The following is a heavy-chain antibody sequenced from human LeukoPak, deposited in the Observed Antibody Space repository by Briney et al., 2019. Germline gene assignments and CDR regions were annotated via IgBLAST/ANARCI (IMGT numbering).Heavy chain of an antibody. CDR3: ARGRGGSHHY. V-gene: IGHV3-74*01. J-gene: IGHJ4*02. CDR1: GFTFSNDW. D-gene: IGHD1-26*01. CDR2: INTDGSTT. Sequence: GGSLRLSCAASGFTFSNDWMHWVRQAPGKGLVWVSRINTDGSTTTYADSVKGRFTISRDNAKNTLYLQMNSLRVEDTAVYYCARGRGGSHHYRGQGTLVTVSS.